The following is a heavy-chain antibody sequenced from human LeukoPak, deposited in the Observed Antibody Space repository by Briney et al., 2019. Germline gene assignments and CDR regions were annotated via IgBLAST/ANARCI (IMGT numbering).Heavy chain of an antibody. CDR1: GFTFSTYW. D-gene: IGHD3-10*01. CDR2: LNSDGSRR. V-gene: IGHV3-74*01. CDR3: ATDFSPYGSGSCYLAY. J-gene: IGHJ4*02. Sequence: PGGSLRLSCAASGFTFSTYWMHWVRQAPGKGLVWVSRLNSDGSRRGYADSVKGRFTISRDNARNMLYLQMNSLRAEDTAVYYCATDFSPYGSGSCYLAYWGQGTLVTVSS.